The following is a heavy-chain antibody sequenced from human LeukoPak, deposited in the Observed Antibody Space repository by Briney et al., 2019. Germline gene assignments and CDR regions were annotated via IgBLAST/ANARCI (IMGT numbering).Heavy chain of an antibody. J-gene: IGHJ6*03. CDR3: ARGSITSPHYYYYYMDV. Sequence: ASVKVSCKASGYTFTSYGISWVRQAPGQGLEWMGWISAYNGNTNYAQKVQGRVTMTTDTSTTTAYMELRSLRSDDTAVYYCARGSITSPHYYYYYMDVWGKGTTVTVSS. D-gene: IGHD1-20*01. CDR1: GYTFTSYG. CDR2: ISAYNGNT. V-gene: IGHV1-18*01.